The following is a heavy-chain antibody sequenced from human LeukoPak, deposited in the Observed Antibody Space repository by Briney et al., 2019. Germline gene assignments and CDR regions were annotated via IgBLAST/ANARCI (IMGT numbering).Heavy chain of an antibody. CDR1: GASISSGGRY. V-gene: IGHV4-31*03. J-gene: IGHJ4*02. CDR2: IYYSGST. Sequence: SQTLSLTCTVSGASISSGGRYWSWIRQHPGKGLEWIGYIYYSGSTYYNPSLKSRVTISVDTSKNQFSLKLSSVSAADTAVYYCARGGGDVYNVFDYWGQGTLVTVSS. D-gene: IGHD5-24*01. CDR3: ARGGGDVYNVFDY.